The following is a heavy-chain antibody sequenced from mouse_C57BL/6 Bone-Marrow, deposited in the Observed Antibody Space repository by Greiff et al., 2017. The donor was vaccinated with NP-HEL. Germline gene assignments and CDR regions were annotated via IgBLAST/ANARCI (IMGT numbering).Heavy chain of an antibody. V-gene: IGHV5-2*01. CDR2: INSDGGST. Sequence: EVKLEESGGGLVQPGESLKLSCESYEYEFPSHDMSWVRKTPEKRLELVGAINSDGGSTNYPDTMKSQSTFSRDNTKKTLYLQMIILRSEDTALYYWARGGCNDYGSDYWGQGTTLTVSS. D-gene: IGHD2-4*01. J-gene: IGHJ2*01. CDR1: EYEFPSHD. CDR3: ARGGCNDYGSDY.